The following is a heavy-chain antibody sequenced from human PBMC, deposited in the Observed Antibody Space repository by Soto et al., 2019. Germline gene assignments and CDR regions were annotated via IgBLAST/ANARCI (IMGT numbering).Heavy chain of an antibody. J-gene: IGHJ5*02. CDR2: ISAYNGNT. D-gene: IGHD2-2*01. CDR1: GYTFTSYG. V-gene: IGHV1-18*01. Sequence: QVQLVQSGAEVKKPGASVKVSCKASGYTFTSYGISWVRQAPGQGLEWMGWISAYNGNTNYAQKLQGRVTMTTDTSTSTAYMELRSLRSDDSAVYYCERDRVQGVVPAEGWFDPWGQGTLVTVSS. CDR3: ERDRVQGVVPAEGWFDP.